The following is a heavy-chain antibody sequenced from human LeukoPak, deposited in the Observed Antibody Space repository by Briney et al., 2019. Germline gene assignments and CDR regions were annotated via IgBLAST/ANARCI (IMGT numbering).Heavy chain of an antibody. CDR3: AIDGTSSGATSYYVY. D-gene: IGHD2-15*01. V-gene: IGHV4-4*07. CDR2: IHTSGSA. J-gene: IGHJ4*02. Sequence: SETLSLTCTVSGDSISSDFCSWVRQPAGKGLEWIGRIHTSGSANYNPSLKSRVTISVDKSKNQFSLKLSSVTAADTAVYYCAIDGTSSGATSYYVYWGQGTLVTVSS. CDR1: GDSISSDF.